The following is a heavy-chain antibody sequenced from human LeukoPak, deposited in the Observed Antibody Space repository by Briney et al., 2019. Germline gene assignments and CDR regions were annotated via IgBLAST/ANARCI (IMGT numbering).Heavy chain of an antibody. V-gene: IGHV3-23*01. Sequence: GGSLRLSCATSGFTFSFAAMTWVRQGPGKGLEWVSLISASGANTYYAGSVRGRFTISRDNSKNTVYLQVNSLRAEDTALYYCAKDIQGANWGQGTLVTVSS. CDR1: GFTFSFAA. J-gene: IGHJ4*02. D-gene: IGHD5-18*01. CDR2: ISASGANT. CDR3: AKDIQGAN.